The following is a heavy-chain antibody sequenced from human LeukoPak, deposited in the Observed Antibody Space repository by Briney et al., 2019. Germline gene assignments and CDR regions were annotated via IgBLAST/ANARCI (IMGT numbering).Heavy chain of an antibody. Sequence: GGSLRLSCAASGFTFSSYAMHWVRQAPGKGLEWVAVISYDGSNKYYADSVKGRFTISRDNSKNTLYLQMNSLRAEDTAVYYCARAPAFGESYFDYWGQGTLVTVSS. CDR3: ARAPAFGESYFDY. D-gene: IGHD3-10*01. CDR2: ISYDGSNK. CDR1: GFTFSSYA. V-gene: IGHV3-30-3*01. J-gene: IGHJ4*02.